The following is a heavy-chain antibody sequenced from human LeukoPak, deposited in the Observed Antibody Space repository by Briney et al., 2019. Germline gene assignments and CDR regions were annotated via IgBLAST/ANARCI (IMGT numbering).Heavy chain of an antibody. J-gene: IGHJ4*02. CDR2: INPSGGST. V-gene: IGHV1-46*01. D-gene: IGHD2-8*02. CDR3: ARAPTGDY. CDR1: GYTFTGYY. Sequence: ASVKVSCKASGYTFTGYYMHWVRQAPGQGLEWMGIINPSGGSTSYAQKFQGRVTMTRDTSTSTAYMELRSLRSDDTAVYYCARAPTGDYWGQGTLVTVSS.